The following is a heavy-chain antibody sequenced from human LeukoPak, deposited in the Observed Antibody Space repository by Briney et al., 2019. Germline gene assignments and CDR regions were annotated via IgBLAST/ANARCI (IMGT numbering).Heavy chain of an antibody. CDR2: IDWDDDK. V-gene: IGHV2-70*11. J-gene: IGHJ4*02. CDR3: ARIYYYDSSGQDSSLDY. Sequence: SGPALVKPTQTLTLTCTFSGFSLSTSGMCVSWIRQPPGKALEWLARIDWDDDKYYSTSLKTRPTISKDTSKNQVVLTMTNMDPVDTATYYCARIYYYDSSGQDSSLDYWGQGTLVTVSS. D-gene: IGHD3-22*01. CDR1: GFSLSTSGMC.